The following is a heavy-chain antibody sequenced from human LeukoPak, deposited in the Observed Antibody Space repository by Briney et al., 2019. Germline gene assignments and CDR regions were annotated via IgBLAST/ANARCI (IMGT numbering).Heavy chain of an antibody. Sequence: GASVKVSCKASGYTFTSYGISWVRQAPGKGLEWMGGFDPEVGKTIYAQKSQGRVTMTEDTSTDTAYMELSSLRSEDTAVYYCATRYCSGGSCPNYYYYYINVWGKGTTVTISS. V-gene: IGHV1-24*01. D-gene: IGHD2-15*01. CDR3: ATRYCSGGSCPNYYYYYINV. J-gene: IGHJ6*03. CDR1: GYTFTSYG. CDR2: FDPEVGKT.